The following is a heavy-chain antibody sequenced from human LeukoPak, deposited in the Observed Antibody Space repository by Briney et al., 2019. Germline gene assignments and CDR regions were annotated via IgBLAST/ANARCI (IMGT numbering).Heavy chain of an antibody. D-gene: IGHD3-3*01. CDR3: ARAYIPYYDFWSGYSTTWYYGMDV. CDR1: GGTFSSYA. Sequence: ASVKVSCKASGGTFSSYAISWVRQAPGQGLEWMGGIIPIFGTANYAQKFQGRVTITADESTSTAYMELSSLRSEDTAVYYCARAYIPYYDFWSGYSTTWYYGMDVWGQGTTVTVSS. CDR2: IIPIFGTA. V-gene: IGHV1-69*13. J-gene: IGHJ6*02.